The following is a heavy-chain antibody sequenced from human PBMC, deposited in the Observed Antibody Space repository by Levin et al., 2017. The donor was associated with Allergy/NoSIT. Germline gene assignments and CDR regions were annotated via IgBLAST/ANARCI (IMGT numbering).Heavy chain of an antibody. V-gene: IGHV3-48*03. D-gene: IGHD3-22*01. CDR1: GFTFSSYE. Sequence: GGSLRLSCAASGFTFSSYEMNWVRQAPGKGLEWVSYISSSGSTIYYADSVKGRFTISRDNAKNSLYLQMNSLRAEDTAVYYCARPHPYYYDSSGYYPRHSYWYFDLWGRGTLVTVSS. CDR2: ISSSGSTI. CDR3: ARPHPYYYDSSGYYPRHSYWYFDL. J-gene: IGHJ2*01.